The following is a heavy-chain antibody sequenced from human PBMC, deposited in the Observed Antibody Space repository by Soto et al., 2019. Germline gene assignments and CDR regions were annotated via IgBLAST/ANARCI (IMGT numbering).Heavy chain of an antibody. Sequence: ASVKVSCKASGYTFTSCYMHWVRQAPGQGLEWMGIINPSGGSTSYAQKFQGRVTMTRDTSTSTVYMELSSLRSEDTAVYYCARVYCSGGGCYGIDYWGQGTLVTVSS. J-gene: IGHJ4*02. CDR3: ARVYCSGGGCYGIDY. V-gene: IGHV1-46*01. D-gene: IGHD2-15*01. CDR2: INPSGGST. CDR1: GYTFTSCY.